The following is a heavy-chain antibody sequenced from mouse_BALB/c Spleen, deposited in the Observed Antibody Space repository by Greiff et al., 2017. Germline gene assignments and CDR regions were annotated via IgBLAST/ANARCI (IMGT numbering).Heavy chain of an antibody. D-gene: IGHD1-1*01. J-gene: IGHJ1*01. CDR3: ARGPGSSYWYFDV. V-gene: IGHV5-6-5*01. CDR2: ISSGGST. Sequence: EVKLQESGGGLVKPGGSLKLSCAASGFTFSSYAMSWVRQTPEKRLEWVASISSGGSTYYPDSVKGRFTISRDNARNILYLQMSSLRSEDTAMYYCARGPGSSYWYFDVWGAGTTVTVSS. CDR1: GFTFSSYA.